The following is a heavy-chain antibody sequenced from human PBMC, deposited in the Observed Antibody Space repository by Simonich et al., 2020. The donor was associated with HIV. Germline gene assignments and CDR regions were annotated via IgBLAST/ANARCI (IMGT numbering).Heavy chain of an antibody. Sequence: QVQLQQWGAGLLKPSETLSLTCAVYGGSFSGYYWSWIRQPPGTGLEWIGEINNSGITYNKSSRHSRATISVDKSKNQFSLKLSSVTAADTAIYYCARRDRELILYFDYWGQGNLVTVSS. J-gene: IGHJ4*02. D-gene: IGHD3-3*01. V-gene: IGHV4-34*04. CDR1: GGSFSGYY. CDR3: ARRDRELILYFDY. CDR2: INNSGIT.